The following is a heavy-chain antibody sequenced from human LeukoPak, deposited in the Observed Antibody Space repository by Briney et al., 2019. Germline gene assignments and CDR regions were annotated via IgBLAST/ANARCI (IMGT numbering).Heavy chain of an antibody. D-gene: IGHD6-13*01. V-gene: IGHV3-30*02. CDR2: IRYDGSNK. CDR1: GFTFSSYG. CDR3: AKEREEQQLADY. Sequence: PGGSLRLSCAASGFTFSSYGMHWVRQAPGKGLEWVAFIRYDGSNKYYADSVKGRFTISRDNSKNTLYLQVNSLRAEDTAVYYCAKEREEQQLADYWGQGTLVTVSS. J-gene: IGHJ4*02.